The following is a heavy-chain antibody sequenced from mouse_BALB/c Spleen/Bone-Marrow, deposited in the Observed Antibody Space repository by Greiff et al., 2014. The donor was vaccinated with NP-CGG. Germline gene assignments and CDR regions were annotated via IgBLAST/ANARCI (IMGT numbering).Heavy chain of an antibody. J-gene: IGHJ3*01. D-gene: IGHD2-13*01. CDR3: TREGDSPFAY. CDR1: GYTFTSYY. V-gene: IGHV1-53*01. Sequence: LVESGAELVKPGASVKLSCKASGYTFTSYYMYWVKQRSGQGLEWIGDINPSNGGTNFNEKFKSKATLTVDKSSSTAYMQLSSLTSEDSAVYYCTREGDSPFAYWGQGTLVTVSA. CDR2: INPSNGGT.